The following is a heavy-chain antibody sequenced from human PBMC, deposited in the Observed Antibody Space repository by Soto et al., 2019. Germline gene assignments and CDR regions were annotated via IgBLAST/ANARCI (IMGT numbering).Heavy chain of an antibody. Sequence: CGSLRLSCAASGFRSSSYAMSRGRQAQGKGLEWVSAISGSGGSTYYADSVKGRFTISRDNSKNTLYLQMNSLRAEDTAVYYCAKVAAVVAARDAFDIWGQGTMVTVSS. J-gene: IGHJ3*02. V-gene: IGHV3-23*01. CDR2: ISGSGGST. D-gene: IGHD2-15*01. CDR3: AKVAAVVAARDAFDI. CDR1: GFRSSSYA.